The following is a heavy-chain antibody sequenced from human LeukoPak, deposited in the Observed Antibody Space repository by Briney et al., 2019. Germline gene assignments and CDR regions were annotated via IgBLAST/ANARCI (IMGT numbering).Heavy chain of an antibody. V-gene: IGHV5-51*03. CDR3: ATRLGATNERMDY. CDR2: ITPSDSDT. D-gene: IGHD1-26*01. J-gene: IGHJ4*02. Sequence: GEPLMISCKGSGYSFSCYWIWWLRPMAGEVLGGVGIITPSDSDTRYSPSLQAQVTISADKSITTAFLQWSSLKASDTAMYYCATRLGATNERMDYWGQGTLVTVSS. CDR1: GYSFSCYW.